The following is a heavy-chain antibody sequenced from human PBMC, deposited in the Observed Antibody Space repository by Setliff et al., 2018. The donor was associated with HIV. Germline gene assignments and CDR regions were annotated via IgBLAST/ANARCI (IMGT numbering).Heavy chain of an antibody. CDR3: ARGLGVRHGPHCYMDV. V-gene: IGHV7-4-1*02. Sequence: VASVKVSCKASGYTFTSYAMHWVRQAPGQGLEWMGWINTNTGNPTYAQGFTGRFVFSLDTSVSTAYLQISSLKAEDTAVYYCARGLGVRHGPHCYMDVWGKGTTVTVSS. J-gene: IGHJ6*03. D-gene: IGHD3-16*01. CDR1: GYTFTSYA. CDR2: INTNTGNP.